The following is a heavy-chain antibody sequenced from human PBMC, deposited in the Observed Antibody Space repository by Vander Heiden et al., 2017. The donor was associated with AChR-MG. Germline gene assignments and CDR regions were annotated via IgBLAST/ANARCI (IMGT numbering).Heavy chain of an antibody. Sequence: EVQLVESGGGLVQPGGSLRLSCAASGFPFSSYEMNWVRQAPGKGLEWVSYISSSGSTIYYADSGKGRFTISRDNAKNSLYLQMNSLRAEDTAVYYCARDRAYYDSSGALGYWGQGTLVTVSS. D-gene: IGHD3-22*01. CDR3: ARDRAYYDSSGALGY. CDR2: ISSSGSTI. CDR1: GFPFSSYE. V-gene: IGHV3-48*03. J-gene: IGHJ4*02.